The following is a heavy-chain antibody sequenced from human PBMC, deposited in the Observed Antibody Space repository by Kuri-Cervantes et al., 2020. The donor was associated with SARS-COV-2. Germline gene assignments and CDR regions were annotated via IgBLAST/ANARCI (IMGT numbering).Heavy chain of an antibody. CDR3: ARGGDNNWLDP. V-gene: IGHV3-30-3*01. J-gene: IGHJ5*02. CDR1: GFTFSSYA. Sequence: GGSLRLSCAASGFTFSSYAMHWVRQAPGKGLEWVAVISYDGSNKYYADSVKGRFTISRDNSKNTLYLQMNSLRAEDTAVYYCARGGDNNWLDPWGQGTLVTVSS. D-gene: IGHD3-16*01. CDR2: ISYDGSNK.